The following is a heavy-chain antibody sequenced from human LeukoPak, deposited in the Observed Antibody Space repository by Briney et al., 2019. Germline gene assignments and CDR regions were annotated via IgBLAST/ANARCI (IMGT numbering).Heavy chain of an antibody. Sequence: SETLSLTCAVYGGSFSGYYWSWIRQPPGKGLEWIGEINHSGSTNYNPSLKSRVTISVDTSKNQFSLKLSSVTAADTAVYYCARDGYSYGGWFDPWGQGTLVTVSS. D-gene: IGHD5-18*01. CDR1: GGSFSGYY. J-gene: IGHJ5*02. V-gene: IGHV4-34*01. CDR2: INHSGST. CDR3: ARDGYSYGGWFDP.